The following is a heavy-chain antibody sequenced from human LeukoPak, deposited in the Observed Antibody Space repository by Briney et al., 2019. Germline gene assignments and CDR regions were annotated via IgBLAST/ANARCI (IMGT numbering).Heavy chain of an antibody. CDR1: GFTFSSYS. CDR2: ISSSSSYI. J-gene: IGHJ5*02. Sequence: PGGSLRLSCAASGFTFSSYSMNWVRQAPGKGLEWVSSISSSSSYIYYADSVKGRFTISRDNAKNSLYLQMNSLRAEDTGVYYCARITIFGVVIIWETFDPWGQGTLVTVSS. D-gene: IGHD3-3*01. V-gene: IGHV3-21*01. CDR3: ARITIFGVVIIWETFDP.